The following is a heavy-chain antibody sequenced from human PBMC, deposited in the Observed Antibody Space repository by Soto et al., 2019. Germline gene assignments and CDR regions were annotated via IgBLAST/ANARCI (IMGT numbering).Heavy chain of an antibody. CDR1: GGTFGTYA. D-gene: IGHD6-19*01. V-gene: IGHV1-69*06. Sequence: QVQLVQSGAEVKKPGSSVKVACQASGGTFGTYAISWVRQAPGQGLEWMGGIIPLFGTVHYAQNFQGRVTITADKSTSTAYVELGSLRSEDTAVYYCATTSSRSMAVAGSGYYYGMDVWGQGTTVTVSS. CDR3: ATTSSRSMAVAGSGYYYGMDV. J-gene: IGHJ6*02. CDR2: IIPLFGTV.